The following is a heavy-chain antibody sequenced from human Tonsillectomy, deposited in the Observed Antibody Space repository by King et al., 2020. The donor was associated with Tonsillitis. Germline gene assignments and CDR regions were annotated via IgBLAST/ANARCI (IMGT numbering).Heavy chain of an antibody. V-gene: IGHV3-7*01. CDR3: ARDIWATTGNYYGMDV. CDR2: INQDGSEK. CDR1: GFTFSSYW. D-gene: IGHD5-12*01. Sequence: VQLVESGGGLVQPGGSLRLSCEVSGFTFSSYWMSWVRQAPGKGLEWVANINQDGSEKYYVDSVNGRFTISRDNAKNSLYLQMNSLRAEDTAMYYCARDIWATTGNYYGMDVWGQGTTVTVSS. J-gene: IGHJ6*02.